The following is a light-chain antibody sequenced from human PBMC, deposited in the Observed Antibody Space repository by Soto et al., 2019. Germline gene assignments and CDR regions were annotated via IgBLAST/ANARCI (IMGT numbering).Light chain of an antibody. J-gene: IGKJ3*01. CDR3: QQYVTYSGT. CDR1: QIISTW. Sequence: DIQLTQSPSSLSASVGDRVTITCRASQIISTWLAWYQQKSGEAPKLLIYRASNLVSGVPSRFSGSGSGTEFTLTISGLQPDDFSIYYCQQYVTYSGTFGPGTKVDL. V-gene: IGKV1-5*03. CDR2: RAS.